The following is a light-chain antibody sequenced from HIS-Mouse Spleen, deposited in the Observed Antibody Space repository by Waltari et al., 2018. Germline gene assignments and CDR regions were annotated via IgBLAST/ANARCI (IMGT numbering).Light chain of an antibody. J-gene: IGLJ3*02. CDR1: SSTIGAGYD. Sequence: QSVLTQPPSVSGAPGQRVTISSPGTSSTIGAGYDVHWYQQLPGTAPKLLIYGNSNRPSGVPDRFSGSKSGTSASLAITGLQAEDEADYYCQSYDSSLVFGGGTKLTVL. CDR3: QSYDSSLV. CDR2: GNS. V-gene: IGLV1-40*01.